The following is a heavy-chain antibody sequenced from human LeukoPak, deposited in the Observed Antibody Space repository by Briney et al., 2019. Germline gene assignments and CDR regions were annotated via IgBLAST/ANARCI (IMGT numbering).Heavy chain of an antibody. J-gene: IGHJ4*02. Sequence: ASVKVSCKASGYSFTGYGVSWVRQAPGQGLEWMGWISPYTGNTDYVHDLRGRVTVTADTSTNTVYMELRSLRSDDTAVYYCTREAEDLPGAVTFLYWGQGTLGTVSS. V-gene: IGHV1-18*01. D-gene: IGHD2-2*01. CDR1: GYSFTGYG. CDR3: TREAEDLPGAVTFLY. CDR2: ISPYTGNT.